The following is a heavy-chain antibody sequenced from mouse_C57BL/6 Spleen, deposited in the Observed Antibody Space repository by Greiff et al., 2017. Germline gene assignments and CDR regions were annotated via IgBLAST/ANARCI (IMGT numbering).Heavy chain of an antibody. D-gene: IGHD2-2*01. V-gene: IGHV1-80*01. Sequence: QVQLQQSGAELVKPGASVKIFCKASGYAFSSYWMNWVKQRPGKGLEWIGQIYPGDGDTNYNGKFKGKATRTADKSSSTAYMQLSSLTSEDSAVYFCARDYYGYDSYYFDYWGQGTTLTVSS. CDR2: IYPGDGDT. J-gene: IGHJ2*01. CDR1: GYAFSSYW. CDR3: ARDYYGYDSYYFDY.